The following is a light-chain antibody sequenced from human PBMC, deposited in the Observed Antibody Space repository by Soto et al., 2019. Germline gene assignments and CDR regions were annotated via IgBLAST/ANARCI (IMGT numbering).Light chain of an antibody. CDR1: SSDIGASNY. V-gene: IGLV2-14*01. CDR2: EVS. J-gene: IGLJ1*01. Sequence: QSALAQPASVSGSPGQSITLSCTGSSSDIGASNYVSWYQQHPGKAPKLLIYEVSNRPSGVSDRFFGSKSGNTASLTISGLQAEDEALYYCSSYTRSRILLVIFGAGTKVTVL. CDR3: SSYTRSRILLVI.